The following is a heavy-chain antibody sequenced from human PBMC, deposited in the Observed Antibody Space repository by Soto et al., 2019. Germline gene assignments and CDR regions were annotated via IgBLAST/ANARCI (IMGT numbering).Heavy chain of an antibody. J-gene: IGHJ4*02. V-gene: IGHV3-53*01. CDR2: IYSGGYT. Sequence: EVQLVESGGGLIQPGGSLRLSCAVSGFTVSNNYMSWVRQAPGKGLEGVSVIYSGGYTAYGDSVKGRFTISRDNSKNNIYLKKKARGPAAPAFYYGGSHPGGGGYWGQGTLVTVSS. CDR1: GFTVSNNY. CDR3: GSHPGGGGY. D-gene: IGHD3-10*01.